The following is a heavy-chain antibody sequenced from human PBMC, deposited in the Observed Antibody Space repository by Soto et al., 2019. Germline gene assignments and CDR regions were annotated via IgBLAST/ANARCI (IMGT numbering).Heavy chain of an antibody. CDR3: AKDQSQYCTNGVCYPFDY. CDR2: ISGSGGST. J-gene: IGHJ4*02. D-gene: IGHD2-8*01. V-gene: IGHV3-23*01. Sequence: GGSLRLSCAASGFTFSSYAMSWVRQAPGKGLEWVSAISGSGGSTYYADSVKGRFTISRDNSKNTLYLQMNSLRAEDTAVYYCAKDQSQYCTNGVCYPFDYWGQGTLVTVSS. CDR1: GFTFSSYA.